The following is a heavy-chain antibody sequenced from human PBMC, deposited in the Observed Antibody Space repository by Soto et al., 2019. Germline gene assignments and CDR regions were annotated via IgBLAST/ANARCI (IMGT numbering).Heavy chain of an antibody. CDR2: IYNIGST. D-gene: IGHD6-13*01. Sequence: SETLSLTCTVSGGSITSYYWNWIRQPPGKGLEWIGYIYNIGSTNYNPSLKSRVTMSVDTSKNQFSLELSSVTAADTASYYCARDRRRYSLLYSFDYWGQGTLVTVSS. CDR1: GGSITSYY. J-gene: IGHJ4*02. CDR3: ARDRRRYSLLYSFDY. V-gene: IGHV4-59*01.